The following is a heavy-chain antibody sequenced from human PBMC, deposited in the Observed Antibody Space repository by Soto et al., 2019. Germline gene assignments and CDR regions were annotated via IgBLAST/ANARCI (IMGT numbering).Heavy chain of an antibody. CDR2: IVVGSGNT. D-gene: IGHD3-9*01. CDR3: AAESSLGRYDILTGYYLENQKFDY. J-gene: IGHJ4*02. Sequence: ASVKVSCKASGFTFTSSAVQWVRQARGQRLEWIGWIVVGSGNTNYAQKFQERVTITRDMSTSTAYMELSSLRSEDTAVYYCAAESSLGRYDILTGYYLENQKFDYWGQGTLVTVSS. CDR1: GFTFTSSA. V-gene: IGHV1-58*01.